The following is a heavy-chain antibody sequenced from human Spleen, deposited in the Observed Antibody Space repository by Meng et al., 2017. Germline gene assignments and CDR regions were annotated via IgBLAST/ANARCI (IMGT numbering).Heavy chain of an antibody. D-gene: IGHD1-26*01. CDR2: ISAKNGNT. V-gene: IGHV1-18*01. Sequence: QAQLVQSGAEVKKPGASVKVSCKASGYTFTQYGISWVRQAPGQGPEWMGWISAKNGNTKYAQKFQDRFTVTTDTPTRTVYMELRSLRSDDTAVYYCARDLSGSYSPAGYWGQGTLVTVSS. J-gene: IGHJ4*02. CDR1: GYTFTQYG. CDR3: ARDLSGSYSPAGY.